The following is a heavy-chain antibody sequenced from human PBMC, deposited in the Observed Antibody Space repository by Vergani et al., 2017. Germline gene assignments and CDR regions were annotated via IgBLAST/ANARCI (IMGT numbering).Heavy chain of an antibody. Sequence: QVQLVESGGGLVKPGGSLRLSCAASGFTFSDHYMSWIRQAPGKGLEWVSYISRSGSTIYYAGSVKGRFTISRNNDKKSLYLQMTSLRVEDTAVYYCARDRGYDTLSIFDYWGQGNLVTVSS. CDR1: GFTFSDHY. CDR2: ISRSGSTI. V-gene: IGHV3-11*01. CDR3: ARDRGYDTLSIFDY. D-gene: IGHD3-9*01. J-gene: IGHJ4*02.